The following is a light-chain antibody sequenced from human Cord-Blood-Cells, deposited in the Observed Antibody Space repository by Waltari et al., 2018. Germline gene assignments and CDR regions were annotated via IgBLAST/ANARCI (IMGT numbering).Light chain of an antibody. CDR3: MQALQTPPWT. V-gene: IGKV2-28*01. CDR1: QSLLHSNGYNY. Sequence: DIVMTQSPLSLPVSPGEPASTSCRSSQSLLHSNGYNYSDWYLQKPGQSPQLMIYVCSNLASGVPGRFSGSGSCTDFTLKISRVEAEDVGVYYCMQALQTPPWTFGQGTKVEIK. J-gene: IGKJ1*01. CDR2: VCS.